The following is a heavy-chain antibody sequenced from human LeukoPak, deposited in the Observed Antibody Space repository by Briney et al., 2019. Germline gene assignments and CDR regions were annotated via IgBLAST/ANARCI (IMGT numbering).Heavy chain of an antibody. V-gene: IGHV1-2*02. Sequence: ASVKVSCKASGYTFTGYYMHWVRQAPGQGLEWMGWINPDSGGTKYAQKFQGRVTMTRDTSISTAYMELSRLRSDDTAVYYCARDIAVAGTSSSDYWGQGTLVTVSS. CDR3: ARDIAVAGTSSSDY. CDR2: INPDSGGT. D-gene: IGHD6-19*01. CDR1: GYTFTGYY. J-gene: IGHJ4*02.